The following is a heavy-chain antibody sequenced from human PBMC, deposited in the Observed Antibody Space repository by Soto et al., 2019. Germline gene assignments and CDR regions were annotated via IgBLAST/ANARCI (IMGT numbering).Heavy chain of an antibody. Sequence: PGGSLRLSCAASGFTFSSYAMSWVRQAPGKGLEWVSAISGSGGSTYYADSVKGRFTISRDISEDTRYLQMTGLRAVDMVVYYCAKDGYSKSSGWFDPWGQGALVTFSS. CDR3: AKDGYSKSSGWFDP. CDR2: ISGSGGST. J-gene: IGHJ5*02. CDR1: GFTFSSYA. V-gene: IGHV3-23*01. D-gene: IGHD5-12*01.